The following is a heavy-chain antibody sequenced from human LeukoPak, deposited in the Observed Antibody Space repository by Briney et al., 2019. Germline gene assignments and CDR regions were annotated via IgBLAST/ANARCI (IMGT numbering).Heavy chain of an antibody. CDR2: INPNSGGT. CDR1: GYTFTGYY. J-gene: IGHJ4*02. V-gene: IGHV1-2*02. Sequence: ASVKLSCKASGYTFTGYYMHWVPQPPGQGLEWMGWINPNSGGTNYAQKFQGSVTMTRDTSISTAYMELSTLRSDHTPVLYCARQSLGTFDYWGQGTLVTVSS. D-gene: IGHD7-27*01. CDR3: ARQSLGTFDY.